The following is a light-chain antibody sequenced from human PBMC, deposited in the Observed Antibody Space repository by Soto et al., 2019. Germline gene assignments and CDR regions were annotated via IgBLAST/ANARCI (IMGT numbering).Light chain of an antibody. CDR2: DVS. J-gene: IGLJ3*02. CDR1: SSDVGGYNY. CDR3: CSYAGSYTPNWV. Sequence: QSALTEPRSVSGSPGQSVTISCTGTSSDVGGYNYVSWYQQHPSKAPKLMIYDVSKRPSGVPDRFSGSKSGNTASLTISGLQAEDEADYYCCSYAGSYTPNWVFGGGTKLTVL. V-gene: IGLV2-11*01.